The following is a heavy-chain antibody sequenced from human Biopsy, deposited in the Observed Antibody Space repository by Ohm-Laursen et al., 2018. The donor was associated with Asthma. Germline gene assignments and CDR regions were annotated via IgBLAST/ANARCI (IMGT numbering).Heavy chain of an antibody. J-gene: IGHJ4*02. Sequence: ESLRISCKASGYTFSDSWIGWVRQMPGKGLEWMGIIFAANSETKYSPSFRGQVTISADMSISTAFLQWSSLKASDTAIYYCARFIDGTFFVDYWGQGTLVTVSS. D-gene: IGHD2/OR15-2a*01. CDR1: GYTFSDSW. V-gene: IGHV5-51*01. CDR3: ARFIDGTFFVDY. CDR2: IFAANSET.